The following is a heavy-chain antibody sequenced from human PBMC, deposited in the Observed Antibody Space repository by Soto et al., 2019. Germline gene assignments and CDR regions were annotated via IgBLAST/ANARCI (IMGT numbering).Heavy chain of an antibody. CDR3: ARQHERNTTLVNDAFHI. J-gene: IGHJ3*02. V-gene: IGHV5-51*01. CDR2: IYPDDLYT. Sequence: GESLKISCRSSGDNFTNYWNAWVRQVPGKGLEWMGVIYPDDLYTRYSPSFQGQVIISADRSITTAYLQWRSLKASDTATYYCARQHERNTTLVNDAFHICGKGTWVTVAS. CDR1: GDNFTNYW. D-gene: IGHD1-1*01.